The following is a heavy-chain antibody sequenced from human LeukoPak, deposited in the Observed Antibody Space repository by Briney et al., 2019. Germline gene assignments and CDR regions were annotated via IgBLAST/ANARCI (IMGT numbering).Heavy chain of an antibody. CDR2: IYNSGST. D-gene: IGHD1-26*01. CDR3: ARLYGSYWGYFDY. CDR1: GGFVTNDNYY. J-gene: IGHJ4*02. V-gene: IGHV4-61*03. Sequence: SETLSLTCTVSGGFVTNDNYYWNWIRQPPGKGLEWIGNIYNSGSTNYNPSFKSRVTMSVDTSKNHFSLKLSSVTAADTAVYYCARLYGSYWGYFDYWGPGTLVTVSS.